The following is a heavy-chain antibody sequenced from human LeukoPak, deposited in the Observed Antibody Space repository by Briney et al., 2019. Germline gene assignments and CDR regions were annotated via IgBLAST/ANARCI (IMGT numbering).Heavy chain of an antibody. CDR3: ARGDWYSFDY. Sequence: TGGSLRLSCAASGFTFSSYAMSWIRQAPGKGLEWVSYISSSGSTIYHADSVKGRFTISRDNAKNSLFLQMNSLRAEDTAVYYCARGDWYSFDYWGQGTLVTVSS. CDR1: GFTFSSYA. D-gene: IGHD2-21*02. CDR2: ISSSGSTI. V-gene: IGHV3-11*01. J-gene: IGHJ4*02.